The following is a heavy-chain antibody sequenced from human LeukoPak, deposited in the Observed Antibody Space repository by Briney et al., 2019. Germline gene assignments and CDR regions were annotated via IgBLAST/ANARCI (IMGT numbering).Heavy chain of an antibody. D-gene: IGHD2-2*02. Sequence: SETLSLTCTVSGGSISSHYWSWIRQPPGKGLEWIGYIYYSGGTNYNPSLKSRVTISVDTSKNQFSLKLSSVTAADTAVYYCARDRGYCSSTSCYNYFDYWGQGTLVTVSS. CDR1: GGSISSHY. V-gene: IGHV4-59*11. J-gene: IGHJ4*02. CDR2: IYYSGGT. CDR3: ARDRGYCSSTSCYNYFDY.